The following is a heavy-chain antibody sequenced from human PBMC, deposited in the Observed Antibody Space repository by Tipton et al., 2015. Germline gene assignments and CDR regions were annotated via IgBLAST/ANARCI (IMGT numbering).Heavy chain of an antibody. Sequence: TLSLTCTVSSDSINKYYWSWIRQPPGKELQWIGYIQYSGGTNYNPSLESRVNMSVDTSKTQFSLEMRSVTATDTAVYYCARARGRHGGLFDSWGQGTLVTVSS. J-gene: IGHJ4*02. D-gene: IGHD4-23*01. CDR1: SDSINKYY. V-gene: IGHV4-59*07. CDR3: ARARGRHGGLFDS. CDR2: IQYSGGT.